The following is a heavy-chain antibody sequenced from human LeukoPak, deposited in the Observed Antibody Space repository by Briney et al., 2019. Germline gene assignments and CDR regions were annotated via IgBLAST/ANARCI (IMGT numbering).Heavy chain of an antibody. D-gene: IGHD3-10*01. Sequence: ASVKVSCKASGYTFTSYAMHWVRQAPGQRLEWMGWINAGDGNTKYSQKFQGRVTITRNTSASTAYMELSSLRSEDTAVYYCARDLGLLLWFGELGYWGQGTLVTVSS. J-gene: IGHJ4*02. V-gene: IGHV1-3*01. CDR3: ARDLGLLLWFGELGY. CDR2: INAGDGNT. CDR1: GYTFTSYA.